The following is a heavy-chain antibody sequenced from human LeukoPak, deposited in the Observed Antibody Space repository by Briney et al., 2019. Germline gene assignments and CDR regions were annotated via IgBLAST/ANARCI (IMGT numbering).Heavy chain of an antibody. Sequence: PSETLSLTCTVSGGSISSYYWSWLRQPPGKGLEWIGYIYYSGSTNYNPSLKSRVTISVDKSKNQFSLKLSSVTAADTAVYYCARGYSSSWYAYWGQGTLVTVSS. V-gene: IGHV4-59*12. D-gene: IGHD6-13*01. CDR1: GGSISSYY. CDR2: IYYSGST. CDR3: ARGYSSSWYAY. J-gene: IGHJ4*02.